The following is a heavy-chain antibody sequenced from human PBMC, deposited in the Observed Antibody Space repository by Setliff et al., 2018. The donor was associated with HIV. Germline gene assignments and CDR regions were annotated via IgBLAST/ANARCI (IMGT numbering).Heavy chain of an antibody. CDR1: GGSFSSSSYY. Sequence: SETLSLTCTVSGGSFSSSSYYWGWIRQPPGKGLEWIGSIYYSGSTYYNPSLKSRVTISVDTSKNQFSLKLSSVTAADTAVYYCARSPRIGVAGEFEYWGQGTLVTVSS. CDR3: ARSPRIGVAGEFEY. V-gene: IGHV4-39*01. CDR2: IYYSGST. J-gene: IGHJ4*02. D-gene: IGHD6-19*01.